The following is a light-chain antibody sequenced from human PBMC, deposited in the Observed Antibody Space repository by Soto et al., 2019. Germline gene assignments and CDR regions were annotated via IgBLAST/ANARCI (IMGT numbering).Light chain of an antibody. V-gene: IGKV3-11*01. CDR2: DAS. CDR1: QSVSSY. Sequence: EIVMTQSPATLSVSAGERATLSCRTSQSVSSYLAWYQQKPGQAPRLLIYDASNRATGIPARFSGSGSGTDFTLTISRLEPEDFAVYYCQQFSSYPLTFGGGTKV. CDR3: QQFSSYPLT. J-gene: IGKJ4*01.